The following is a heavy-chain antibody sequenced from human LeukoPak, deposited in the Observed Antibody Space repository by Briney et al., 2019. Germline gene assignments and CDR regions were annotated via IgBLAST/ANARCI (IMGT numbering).Heavy chain of an antibody. J-gene: IGHJ6*02. V-gene: IGHV4-31*03. CDR1: GGSISSGGYY. CDR2: TYYSGST. D-gene: IGHD6-13*01. Sequence: SQTLSLTCTVSGGSISSGGYYWSWIRQHPGKGLEWIGYTYYSGSTCYNPSLKSRVTISVDTSKNQFSLKLSSVTAADTAVYYCARGRQQLATRIYYYYGMDVWGQGTTVTVSS. CDR3: ARGRQQLATRIYYYYGMDV.